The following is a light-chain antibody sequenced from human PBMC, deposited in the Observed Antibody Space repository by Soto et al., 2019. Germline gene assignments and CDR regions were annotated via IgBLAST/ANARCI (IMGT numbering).Light chain of an antibody. V-gene: IGKV3-15*01. CDR1: QTIGNK. J-gene: IGKJ1*01. CDR3: QQYNGWPWT. Sequence: VLTQSPGTLSLSPGERATLYCRATQTIGNKLAWYLQRPGQAPRLLMYGASTRATDIPARFSGSGSGTEFTLTITGLQSEDFAVYYCQQYNGWPWTFGLGTKVDI. CDR2: GAS.